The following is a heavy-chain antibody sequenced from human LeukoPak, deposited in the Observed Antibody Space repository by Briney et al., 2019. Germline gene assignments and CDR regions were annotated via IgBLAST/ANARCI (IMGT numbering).Heavy chain of an antibody. D-gene: IGHD3-10*01. J-gene: IGHJ4*02. V-gene: IGHV3-30*02. Sequence: GGSLRLSCAASGFSFSSYGMQWVRQAPGKGLERVAFIQYDGSNKYYADSVKGRFTISRDNSKNTLYLQMNSLRAEDTAVYYCAKDRRYYDSGSGNFDYWGRGTLVTVSS. CDR3: AKDRRYYDSGSGNFDY. CDR1: GFSFSSYG. CDR2: IQYDGSNK.